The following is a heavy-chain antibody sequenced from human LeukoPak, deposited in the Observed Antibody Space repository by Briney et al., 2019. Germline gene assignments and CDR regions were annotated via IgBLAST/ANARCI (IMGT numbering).Heavy chain of an antibody. V-gene: IGHV4-31*03. J-gene: IGHJ4*02. Sequence: SQTLSLTCTVSGGSXXSGGYYWSWIRXXXXKGLEWIGYIYYSGSTYYNPSLKSRVTISVDTSKNQFSLKLSSVTAADTAVYYCARAATTDYFDYWGQGTLVTVSS. CDR2: IYYSGST. D-gene: IGHD5-12*01. CDR3: ARAATTDYFDY. CDR1: GGSXXSGGYY.